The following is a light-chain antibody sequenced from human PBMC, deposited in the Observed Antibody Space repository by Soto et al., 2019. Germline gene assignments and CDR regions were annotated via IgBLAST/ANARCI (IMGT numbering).Light chain of an antibody. V-gene: IGKV3-15*01. Sequence: EIVVSQSPATLSVSPGERATLSCRASESVGTNFAWYQQTPGQAPRLLIYGASTRATGIPARFSGSGSGTEFTLTISSLQSEDFAVYYCQQFHNWPPITFGQGTRLDNK. CDR2: GAS. CDR1: ESVGTN. CDR3: QQFHNWPPIT. J-gene: IGKJ5*01.